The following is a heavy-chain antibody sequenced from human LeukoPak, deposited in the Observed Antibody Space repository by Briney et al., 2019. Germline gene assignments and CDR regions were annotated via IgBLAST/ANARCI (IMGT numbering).Heavy chain of an antibody. D-gene: IGHD3-3*01. CDR2: MNPNSGNT. V-gene: IGHV1-8*03. CDR1: GYTFTSYD. Sequence: ASVKVSCKASGYTFTSYDINWVRQATGQGLEWMGWMNPNSGNTGYAQKIQGRVTITRNTSISTAYMELSSLRSEDTAVYYCARAPYDFWSGYPEFDYWGQGTLVTVSS. J-gene: IGHJ4*02. CDR3: ARAPYDFWSGYPEFDY.